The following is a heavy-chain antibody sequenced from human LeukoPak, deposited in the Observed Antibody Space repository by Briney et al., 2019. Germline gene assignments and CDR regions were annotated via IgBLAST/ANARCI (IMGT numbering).Heavy chain of an antibody. Sequence: GGSLRLSCAASGFTFSSYAMSWVRQAPGKGLEWISAISGSGGSTYYADSVKGRFTISRDNSKNTLYLQMNSLRAEDTAVYYCAKGTLDIVVVPAAPKVYYFDYWGQGTLVTVSS. CDR3: AKGTLDIVVVPAAPKVYYFDY. CDR1: GFTFSSYA. D-gene: IGHD2-2*01. J-gene: IGHJ4*02. V-gene: IGHV3-23*01. CDR2: ISGSGGST.